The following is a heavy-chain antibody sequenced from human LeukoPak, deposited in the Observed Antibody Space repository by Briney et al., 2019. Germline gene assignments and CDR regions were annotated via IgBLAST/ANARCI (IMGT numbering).Heavy chain of an antibody. Sequence: ASVKVSCKASGYTFTCYGISWVRQAPGQGLEWMGLISAYNGNTKYTQKLQGRVTMSTDTSTNTAYMELRSLRSDDTAVYYCARDTSSDLNSPSSLFDYWGQGTLVTVSS. J-gene: IGHJ4*02. V-gene: IGHV1-18*01. D-gene: IGHD2-2*01. CDR2: ISAYNGNT. CDR1: GYTFTCYG. CDR3: ARDTSSDLNSPSSLFDY.